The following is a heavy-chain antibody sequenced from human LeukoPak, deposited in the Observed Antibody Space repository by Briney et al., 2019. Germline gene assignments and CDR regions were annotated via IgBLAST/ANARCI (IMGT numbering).Heavy chain of an antibody. D-gene: IGHD5-12*01. V-gene: IGHV4-38-2*02. CDR1: GYSISSGYY. CDR3: ARVSGYHWESFYDY. Sequence: SETLSLTCTVSGYSISSGYYWGCIRQPPGKGLEWIGSIYHSGKTYYNPSLKSRVTISVDTSKNQFSLKLRSVTAADTAVYYCARVSGYHWESFYDYWGQGTLVTVSS. CDR2: IYHSGKT. J-gene: IGHJ4*02.